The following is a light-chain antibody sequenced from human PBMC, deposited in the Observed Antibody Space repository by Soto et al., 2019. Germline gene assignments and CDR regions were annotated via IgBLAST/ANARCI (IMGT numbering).Light chain of an antibody. Sequence: QSVLTQPASVSGSPGQSITISCTGTSSDVGGYNYVSWYQQHPGKAPKLMIYGVSNRPSGVSNRFSGSKSGNTASLTISGLQAEDEADYYCSSYTSSSTLGGVFGTGTKVTVL. J-gene: IGLJ1*01. CDR3: SSYTSSSTLGGV. V-gene: IGLV2-14*01. CDR1: SSDVGGYNY. CDR2: GVS.